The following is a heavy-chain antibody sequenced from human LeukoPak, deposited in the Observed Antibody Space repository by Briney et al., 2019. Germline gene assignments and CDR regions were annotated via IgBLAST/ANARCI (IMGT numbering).Heavy chain of an antibody. V-gene: IGHV4-39*07. J-gene: IGHJ3*02. CDR3: ASLAVAGTDDAFDI. CDR1: GGSISSSSYY. Sequence: SETLSLTCTVSGGSISSSSYYWGWIRQPPGKGLEWIGSIYYSGSTYYNPSLKSRVTISVDTSKNQFSLKLSSVTAADTAVYYCASLAVAGTDDAFDIWGQGTMVTVSS. CDR2: IYYSGST. D-gene: IGHD6-19*01.